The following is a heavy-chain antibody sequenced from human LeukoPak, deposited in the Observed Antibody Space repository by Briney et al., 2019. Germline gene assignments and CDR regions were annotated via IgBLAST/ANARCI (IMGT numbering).Heavy chain of an antibody. Sequence: GSLRLSCAASGFTFSSYGMHWVRQAPGKGLEWVSAISGSGGSTYYADSVKGRFTISRDNSKNTLYLQMNSLRAEDTAVYYCAKTSRAYYNDYWGQGTLVTVSS. J-gene: IGHJ4*02. D-gene: IGHD1-1*01. V-gene: IGHV3-23*01. CDR2: ISGSGGST. CDR3: AKTSRAYYNDY. CDR1: GFTFSSYG.